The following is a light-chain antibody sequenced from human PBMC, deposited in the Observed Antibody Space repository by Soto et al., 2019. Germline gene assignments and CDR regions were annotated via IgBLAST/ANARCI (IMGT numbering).Light chain of an antibody. V-gene: IGKV3-15*01. CDR1: QSVGNN. Sequence: EIVMTQSPGTLSVSPGERVTLSCRASQSVGNNLAWHQQKPGQAPRLLIYGASTRATGFPARFSGSGSGTEFTLTISRLEPEDFAVYYCQQYGSSRTFGQGTKVDIK. CDR3: QQYGSSRT. J-gene: IGKJ1*01. CDR2: GAS.